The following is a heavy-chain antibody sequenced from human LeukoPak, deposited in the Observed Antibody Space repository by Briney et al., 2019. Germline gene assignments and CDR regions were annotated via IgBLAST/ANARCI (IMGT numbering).Heavy chain of an antibody. CDR1: GDSISSSSYY. D-gene: IGHD6-19*01. CDR3: ARDVYEQWLPGAFDY. V-gene: IGHV4-39*07. CDR2: IYYSGST. Sequence: PSETLSLTCTVSGDSISSSSYYWGRIRQPAGKGLEWIGSIYYSGSTYYNPSLKSRVTISVDTSKNQFSLKLSSVTAADTAVYYCARDVYEQWLPGAFDYWGQGTLVTVSS. J-gene: IGHJ4*02.